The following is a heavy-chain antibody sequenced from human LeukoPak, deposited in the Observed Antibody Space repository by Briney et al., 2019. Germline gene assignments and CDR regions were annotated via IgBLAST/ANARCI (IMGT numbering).Heavy chain of an antibody. CDR1: GFSLSTTGVS. CDR2: IYWDDDK. J-gene: IGHJ4*02. D-gene: IGHD4-17*01. V-gene: IGHV2-5*02. CDR3: AHRRPTFYGDYDFDY. Sequence: SGPTLVNPSQALTLTCSFSGFSLSTTGVSVGWVRQPPGKALEWLALIYWDDDKRYSPSLKSRLTNTKDTSKNQVVLTMTNMDPADTATYYCAHRRPTFYGDYDFDYWGQGTLVTVSS.